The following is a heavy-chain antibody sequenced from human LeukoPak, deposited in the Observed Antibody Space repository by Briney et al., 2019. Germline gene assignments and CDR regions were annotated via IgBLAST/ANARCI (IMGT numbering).Heavy chain of an antibody. J-gene: IGHJ4*02. D-gene: IGHD1-26*01. Sequence: ASVKVSCKASGYTFTGYYMHWVRQAPGQGLEWMGWISAYNGNTNYAQKLQGRVTMTTDTSTSTAYMELRSLRSDDTAVYYCARDRMVGATNWGQGTLVTVSS. CDR2: ISAYNGNT. CDR1: GYTFTGYY. CDR3: ARDRMVGATN. V-gene: IGHV1-18*04.